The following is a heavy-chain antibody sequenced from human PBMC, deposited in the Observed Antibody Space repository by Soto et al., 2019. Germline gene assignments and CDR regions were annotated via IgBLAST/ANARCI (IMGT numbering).Heavy chain of an antibody. Sequence: EVQLVESGGGLVQPGGALRLPWGPPGFMFGQHWMSWVPQASGKGPEWVANIKQEGSEKYYVDSVKGRFTNIRDNAKNSLYLQMTSLRADDTAVYYCARDSPFDASSGYLEYWGQGTLVTVSS. V-gene: IGHV3-7*01. CDR2: IKQEGSEK. D-gene: IGHD3-22*01. J-gene: IGHJ4*02. CDR1: GFMFGQHW. CDR3: ARDSPFDASSGYLEY.